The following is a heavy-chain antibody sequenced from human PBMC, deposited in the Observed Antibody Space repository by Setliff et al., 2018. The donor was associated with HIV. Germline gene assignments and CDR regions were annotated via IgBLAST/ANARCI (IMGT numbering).Heavy chain of an antibody. D-gene: IGHD3-22*01. J-gene: IGHJ3*02. CDR2: VSYSGST. CDR3: ARHGHFYDSSSSDAFDI. V-gene: IGHV4-59*08. CDR1: GGSISTYY. Sequence: SETLSLTCNVSGGSISTYYWSWIRQPPGKGLEWLGYVSYSGSTNFNPSLESRLAMSVDMSKNRFSLKLRSVTAADTAVYYCARHGHFYDSSSSDAFDICGHVTMVTVSS.